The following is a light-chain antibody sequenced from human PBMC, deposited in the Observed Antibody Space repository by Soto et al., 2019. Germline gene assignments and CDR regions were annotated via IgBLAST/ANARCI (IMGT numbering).Light chain of an antibody. CDR2: GAY. CDR1: QSVSSN. V-gene: IGKV3-15*01. J-gene: IGKJ1*01. CDR3: QPYYNWPRT. Sequence: EILMTQSPATLSVSPGERATLSCRASQSVSSNLAWYQQKPGQAPRLLIYGAYARATGIPARFSGSGSGTEFTLTISSLQPEDFAVYYCQPYYNWPRTFGPGTKVEIK.